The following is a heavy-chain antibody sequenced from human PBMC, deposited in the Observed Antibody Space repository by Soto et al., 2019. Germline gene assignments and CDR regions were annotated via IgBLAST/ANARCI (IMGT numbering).Heavy chain of an antibody. CDR1: GFTLGAYR. CDR2: ISSSSSTI. Sequence: EVQLVESGGGLVQPGGSLRLSCAASGFTLGAYRMHWVRQAPGKGLEWVSYISSSSSTIYYADSVKGRFTISRDNAKNSLYLQMNSLRDEDTAVYYCARDAPRCGGGTCFDYWGQGTLVTVSS. D-gene: IGHD2-15*01. J-gene: IGHJ4*02. V-gene: IGHV3-48*02. CDR3: ARDAPRCGGGTCFDY.